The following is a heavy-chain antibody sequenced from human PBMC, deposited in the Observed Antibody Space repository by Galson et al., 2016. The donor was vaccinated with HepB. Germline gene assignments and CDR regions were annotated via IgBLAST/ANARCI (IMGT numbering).Heavy chain of an antibody. D-gene: IGHD5-24*01. CDR2: IKEDGSEK. CDR1: GFTFSSYW. CDR3: AREGLADGSYFDY. V-gene: IGHV3-7*01. J-gene: IGHJ4*02. Sequence: SLRLSCAASGFTFSSYWMSWVRQAPGKGLEWVANIKEDGSEKYYVDSVKGRFTISRDNARNSLYLQMNSLRAEDTGIYYCAREGLADGSYFDYWGRGTLDTVSS.